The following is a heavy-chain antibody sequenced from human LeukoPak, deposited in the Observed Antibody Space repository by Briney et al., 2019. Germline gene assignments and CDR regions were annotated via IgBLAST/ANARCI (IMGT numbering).Heavy chain of an antibody. CDR1: GGSISSGGYY. D-gene: IGHD3-3*01. Sequence: SETLSLTCTVSGGSISSGGYYWSWIRQHPGKGLEWIGYIYYSGSTYYNPSLKSRVTISVDTSKNQFSLKPSSVTAADTAVYYCARERGFTIRGYYFDYWGQGTLVTVSS. V-gene: IGHV4-31*03. CDR2: IYYSGST. J-gene: IGHJ4*02. CDR3: ARERGFTIRGYYFDY.